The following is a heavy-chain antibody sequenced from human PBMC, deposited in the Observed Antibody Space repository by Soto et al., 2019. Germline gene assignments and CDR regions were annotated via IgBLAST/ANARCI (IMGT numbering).Heavy chain of an antibody. CDR1: GFTFSSYA. CDR2: ISGSGGST. J-gene: IGHJ6*02. V-gene: IGHV3-23*01. Sequence: GGSLRLSCAASGFTFSSYAMSWVRQAPGKGLEWVSAISGSGGSTYYADSVKGRFAISRDTSENTLHLQMDSLRVEDTAVYYCVRDDVLCYCGHSDAIPFDVLGQGNTVTVSS. D-gene: IGHD2-21*01. CDR3: VRDDVLCYCGHSDAIPFDV.